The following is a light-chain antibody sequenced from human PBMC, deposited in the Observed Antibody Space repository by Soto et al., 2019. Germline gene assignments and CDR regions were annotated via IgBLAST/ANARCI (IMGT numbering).Light chain of an antibody. CDR2: DVN. Sequence: QSVLTQPASVSGSPGQSITISCTGSSSDVGDNNYVSWYQQHPGKAPKLMIYDVNNRPLGISIRFSGSKSGNTASLTISGLQAEDEGDYYCSSYTSTNSLVVFGGGTKLTVL. CDR1: SSDVGDNNY. J-gene: IGLJ2*01. CDR3: SSYTSTNSLVV. V-gene: IGLV2-14*03.